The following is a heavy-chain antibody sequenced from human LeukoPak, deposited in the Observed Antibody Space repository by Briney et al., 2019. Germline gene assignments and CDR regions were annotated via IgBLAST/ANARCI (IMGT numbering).Heavy chain of an antibody. CDR3: AREVATMVRGVILGYMDV. CDR1: GGSISSGDYY. Sequence: SETLSRTCTVSGGSISSGDYYWSWIRQPPGKGLEWIGYIYYSGSTYYNPSLKSRVTISVDTSKNQFSLKLSSVTAAGTAVYYCAREVATMVRGVILGYMDVWGKGTTVTVSS. J-gene: IGHJ6*03. V-gene: IGHV4-30-4*01. D-gene: IGHD3-10*01. CDR2: IYYSGST.